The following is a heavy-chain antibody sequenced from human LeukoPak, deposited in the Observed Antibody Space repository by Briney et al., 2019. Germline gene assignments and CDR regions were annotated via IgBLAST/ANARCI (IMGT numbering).Heavy chain of an antibody. CDR2: INPNSGST. CDR1: GYTFTSYY. Sequence: ASVKVSCKASGYTFTSYYMHWVRQAPGQGLEWMGLINPNSGSTNYAQKFQGRVTMTRDTSISTAYLELSRLRSDDTAVYYCSRGAYCSGGSCLQPKRYDYWGQGTLVTVSS. CDR3: SRGAYCSGGSCLQPKRYDY. J-gene: IGHJ4*02. V-gene: IGHV1-2*06. D-gene: IGHD2-15*01.